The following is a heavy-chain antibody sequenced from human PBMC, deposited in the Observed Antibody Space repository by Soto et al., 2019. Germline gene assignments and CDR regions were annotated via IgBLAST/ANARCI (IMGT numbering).Heavy chain of an antibody. V-gene: IGHV3-11*01. CDR2: ISSSGTTI. CDR3: ARVGDMAYKD. D-gene: IGHD3-3*01. J-gene: IGHJ4*02. CDR1: GFTFSDHY. Sequence: QVQLVESGGGLVKPGGSLRLSCAASGFTFSDHYMTWIRQAPGKGLEWLSYISSSGTTIYYAESVRGRFTISRDNAKNSLYLQINSLRVDDSAVYYCARVGDMAYKDWGQGTLVTVSP.